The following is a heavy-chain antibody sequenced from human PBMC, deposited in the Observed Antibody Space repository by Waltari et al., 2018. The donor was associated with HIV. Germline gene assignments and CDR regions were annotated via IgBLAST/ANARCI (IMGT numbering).Heavy chain of an antibody. CDR2: IWYDGRNK. CDR1: GFTFNNNA. J-gene: IGHJ6*02. CDR3: ARDRTATSRGNGMDV. Sequence: QVQLVESGGGVVQPGTSLRLSCAATGFTFNNNAMPWGRQAPGKGVEWVSVIWYDGRNKYYSDSVKGRFSITRDTSKNTLSLEMNSLRAEDTGIYYCARDRTATSRGNGMDVWGPGTTVIVSS. D-gene: IGHD1-1*01. V-gene: IGHV3-33*01.